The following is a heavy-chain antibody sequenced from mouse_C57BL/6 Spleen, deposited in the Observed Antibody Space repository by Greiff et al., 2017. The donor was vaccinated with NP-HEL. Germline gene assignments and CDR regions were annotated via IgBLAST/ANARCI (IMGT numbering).Heavy chain of an antibody. CDR1: GYAFSSSW. J-gene: IGHJ2*01. Sequence: SGPELVKPGASVKISCKASGYAFSSSWMNWVKQRPGKGLEWIGRIYPGDGDTNYNGKFKGKATLTADKSSSTAYMQLSSLTSEDSAVYFCARSGGSGYLFDYWGQGTTLTVSS. CDR2: IYPGDGDT. V-gene: IGHV1-82*01. D-gene: IGHD3-2*02. CDR3: ARSGGSGYLFDY.